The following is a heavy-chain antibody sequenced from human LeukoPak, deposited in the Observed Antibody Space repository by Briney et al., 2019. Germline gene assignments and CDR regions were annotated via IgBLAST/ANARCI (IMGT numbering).Heavy chain of an antibody. Sequence: AGVSLRLSCAASGFTFSNYWMSWVRQAPGKGLECVANIKRDGSVNYYVSCEKGRFTSLRDDDKRPVDQQRNSIRVEDTAVYFWARVYGGNRWHFDYWGQGTLVTVSS. CDR1: GFTFSNYW. V-gene: IGHV3-7*01. CDR2: IKRDGSVN. D-gene: IGHD4/OR15-4a*01. CDR3: ARVYGGNRWHFDY. J-gene: IGHJ4*02.